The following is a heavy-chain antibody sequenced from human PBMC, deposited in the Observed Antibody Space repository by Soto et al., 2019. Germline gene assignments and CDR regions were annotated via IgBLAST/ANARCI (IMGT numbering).Heavy chain of an antibody. CDR1: GGSISSYY. V-gene: IGHV4-59*01. J-gene: IGHJ6*03. CDR3: ARTYYYGSGSYYIGYYYYMDV. Sequence: SETLSLTCTVSGGSISSYYWSWIRQPPGKGLEWIGYIYYSGNTNYNPSLKSRVTISVDTSKNQFSLKLSSVTAADTAVYYCARTYYYGSGSYYIGYYYYMDVWGKGTTVTVSS. D-gene: IGHD3-10*01. CDR2: IYYSGNT.